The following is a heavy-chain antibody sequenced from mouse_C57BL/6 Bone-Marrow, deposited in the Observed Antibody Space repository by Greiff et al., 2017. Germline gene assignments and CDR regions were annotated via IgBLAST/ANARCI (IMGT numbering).Heavy chain of an antibody. CDR3: ARDPYYDGSSYPDY. CDR2: ISSGSSTI. D-gene: IGHD1-1*01. J-gene: IGHJ2*01. CDR1: GFTFSDYG. V-gene: IGHV5-17*01. Sequence: EVNVVESGGGLVKPGGSLKLSCAASGFTFSDYGMHWVRQAPEKGLEWVAYISSGSSTIYTADTVTGRFTISRDNAKNTLFLQMTSLRSEDTAMYYCARDPYYDGSSYPDYWGQGTTLTVSS.